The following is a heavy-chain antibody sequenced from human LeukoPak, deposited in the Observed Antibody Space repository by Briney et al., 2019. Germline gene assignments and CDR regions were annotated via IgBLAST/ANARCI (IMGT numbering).Heavy chain of an antibody. D-gene: IGHD6-13*01. J-gene: IGHJ4*02. CDR3: ARVSRIAAAGTLYYFDY. CDR2: IYYSGST. Sequence: SETLSLTCTVSGGSISSYYWSWIRQPPGKGLEWIGYIYYSGSTNYNPSLKSRVTISVDTSKNQFSLKLSSVTAADTAVYYCARVSRIAAAGTLYYFDYWGQGTLVTVSS. V-gene: IGHV4-59*01. CDR1: GGSISSYY.